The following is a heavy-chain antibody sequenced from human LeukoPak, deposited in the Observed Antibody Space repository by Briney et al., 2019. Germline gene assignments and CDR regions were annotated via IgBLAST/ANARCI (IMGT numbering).Heavy chain of an antibody. V-gene: IGHV3-23*01. J-gene: IGHJ4*02. CDR2: ISGSGGST. D-gene: IGHD5-18*01. CDR1: GFTFSSYA. Sequence: GGSLRLSCAASGFTFSSYAMSWVRQAPGKGLEWVSAISGSGGSTYYADSVKGRFTISRDNSKNTLYLQMNSLRAEDTAVYYCAKDPRNSGYSYGYSSHWGQRTLVTVSS. CDR3: AKDPRNSGYSYGYSSH.